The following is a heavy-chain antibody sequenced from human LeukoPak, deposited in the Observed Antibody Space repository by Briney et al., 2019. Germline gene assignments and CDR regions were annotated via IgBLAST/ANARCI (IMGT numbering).Heavy chain of an antibody. D-gene: IGHD2-8*02. CDR1: GFTFINYG. V-gene: IGHV3-23*01. CDR3: AREKRLPGESTGAFDY. CDR2: MSGSGGSA. Sequence: HTGGSLRLSCAASGFTFINYGMGWVRQAPGKGLEWVSAMSGSGGSAYYADSVKGRFTISRDNSKNTLYLQMNSLRAEDTAVYYCAREKRLPGESTGAFDYWGQGALVTVSS. J-gene: IGHJ4*02.